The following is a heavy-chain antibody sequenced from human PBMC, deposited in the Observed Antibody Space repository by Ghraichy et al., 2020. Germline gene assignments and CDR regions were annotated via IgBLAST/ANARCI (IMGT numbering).Heavy chain of an antibody. CDR1: GGSISSGGYY. D-gene: IGHD7-27*01. Sequence: SETLSLTCTASGGSISSGGYYWSWIRQHPGKGLEWIGYIYYSGSTYYNPSLKSRVTISVDTSKNQFSLKLSSVTAADTAVYYFARLGTHTSYYYYGMDVWGQGTTVTVSS. V-gene: IGHV4-31*03. J-gene: IGHJ6*02. CDR3: ARLGTHTSYYYYGMDV. CDR2: IYYSGST.